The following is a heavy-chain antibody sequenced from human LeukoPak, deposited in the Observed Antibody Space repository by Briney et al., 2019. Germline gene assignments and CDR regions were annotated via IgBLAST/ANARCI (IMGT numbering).Heavy chain of an antibody. J-gene: IGHJ4*02. CDR3: ARDRGYFDN. CDR2: IKEDGNED. Sequence: PGGSLRLSCTVSGFSFREHWMSWVRQAPGKGLEWVGNIKEDGNEDYYVDSVEGRFVIFRDNAKNSLYLQMHSRRAEDTAVYYCARDRGYFDNWGQGTLVTVSS. CDR1: GFSFREHW. V-gene: IGHV3-7*01.